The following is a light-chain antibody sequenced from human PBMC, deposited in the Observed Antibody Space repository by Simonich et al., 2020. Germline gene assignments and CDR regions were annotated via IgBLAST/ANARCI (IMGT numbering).Light chain of an antibody. V-gene: IGKV3-15*01. Sequence: EIVMTQSPATLSVSPGERATLPCRASQSVSSNLAWYQQKPGQAPRLLIYGAAPRATGIPARFSGRGSGTEFTLTISSMHAEEFAVYYCQQYNNWPGTFGQGTKVEIK. CDR2: GAA. CDR1: QSVSSN. CDR3: QQYNNWPGT. J-gene: IGKJ1*01.